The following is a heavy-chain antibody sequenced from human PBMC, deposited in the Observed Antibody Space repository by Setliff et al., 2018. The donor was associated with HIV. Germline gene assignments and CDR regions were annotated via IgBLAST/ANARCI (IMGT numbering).Heavy chain of an antibody. CDR2: MNPNSGNT. CDR3: ARDWNYFASGSNPFDI. V-gene: IGHV1-8*02. D-gene: IGHD3-10*01. CDR1: GYTFTSYD. Sequence: ASVKVSCKASGYTFTSYDINWVRQATGQGLEWMGWMNPNSGNTGYAQKFQGRLTVTTDSSTSTAYMELRSLRSDDSAVYFCARDWNYFASGSNPFDIWGQGTMVTVS. J-gene: IGHJ3*02.